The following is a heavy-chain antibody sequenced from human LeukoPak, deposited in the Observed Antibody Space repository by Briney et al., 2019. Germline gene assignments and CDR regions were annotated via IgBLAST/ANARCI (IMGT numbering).Heavy chain of an antibody. V-gene: IGHV4-4*09. J-gene: IGHJ6*03. CDR3: ATRYSSSWYYPYYYMDV. CDR2: IYTSGST. Sequence: SETLSLTCTVSGGSISSYYWSWIRQPPGKGLEWIGYIYTSGSTNYHPSLKRRVTISVDTSKNQFSLKLSSVTAADTAVYYFATRYSSSWYYPYYYMDVWGRGTTVTVSS. CDR1: GGSISSYY. D-gene: IGHD6-13*01.